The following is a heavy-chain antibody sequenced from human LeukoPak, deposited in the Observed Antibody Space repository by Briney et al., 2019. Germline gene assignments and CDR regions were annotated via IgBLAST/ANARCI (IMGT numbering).Heavy chain of an antibody. CDR1: GFTFSSYG. D-gene: IGHD2-15*01. CDR2: IRYDGSNK. CDR3: AKRYCSGGSCYSLMDV. V-gene: IGHV3-30*02. J-gene: IGHJ6*03. Sequence: PGGSLRLSCAASGFTFSSYGMHWVRQAPGKGLEWVAFIRYDGSNKYYADFVKGRFTISRDNSKNTLYLQMNSLGAEDTAVYYCAKRYCSGGSCYSLMDVWGKGTTVTVSS.